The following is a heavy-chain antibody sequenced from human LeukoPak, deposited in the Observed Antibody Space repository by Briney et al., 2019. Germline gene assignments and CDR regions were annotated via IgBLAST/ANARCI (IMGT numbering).Heavy chain of an antibody. CDR1: GGTFSSYA. CDR2: ISYDGSNK. D-gene: IGHD1-7*01. V-gene: IGHV3-30-3*01. CDR3: ASITGTRE. J-gene: IGHJ4*02. Sequence: SCKASGGTFSSYAMHWVRQAPGKGLEWVAVISYDGSNKYYADSVKGRFTISRDNSKNTLYLQMNSLRAEDTAVYYCASITGTREWGQGTLVTVSS.